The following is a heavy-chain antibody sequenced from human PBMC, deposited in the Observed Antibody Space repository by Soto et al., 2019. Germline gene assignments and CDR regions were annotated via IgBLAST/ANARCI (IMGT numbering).Heavy chain of an antibody. V-gene: IGHV3-74*03. J-gene: IGHJ4*02. Sequence: GGSLRLSCAASGFTFSTYWMHWVRQAPGKGLVWVSRMNSDGSTTTYADSVKGRFTISRDNAKNSLYLQMNSLRAEDTAVYYCVKEVEGFDYWGQGTLVTVSS. CDR1: GFTFSTYW. CDR3: VKEVEGFDY. D-gene: IGHD1-1*01. CDR2: MNSDGSTT.